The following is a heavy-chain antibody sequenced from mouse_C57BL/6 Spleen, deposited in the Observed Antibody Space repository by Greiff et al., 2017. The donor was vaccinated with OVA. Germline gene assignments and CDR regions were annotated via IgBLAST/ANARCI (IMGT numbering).Heavy chain of an antibody. D-gene: IGHD2-4*01. V-gene: IGHV1-74*01. CDR1: GYTFTSYW. CDR2: IHPSDSDT. J-gene: IGHJ3*01. Sequence: QVHVKQPGAELVKPGASVKVSCKASGYTFTSYWMHWVKQRPGQGLEWIGRIHPSDSDTNYNQKFKGKATLTVDKSSSTAYMQLSSLTSEDSAVYYCAILYYDYDGSFAYWGQGTLVTVSA. CDR3: AILYYDYDGSFAY.